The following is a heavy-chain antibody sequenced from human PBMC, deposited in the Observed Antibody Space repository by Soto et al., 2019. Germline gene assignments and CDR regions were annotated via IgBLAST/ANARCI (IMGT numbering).Heavy chain of an antibody. CDR3: ARVRAGYCSGGSCYSSSYYYMDV. CDR2: ISAYSGNT. CDR1: GYTFTSYG. V-gene: IGHV1-18*01. D-gene: IGHD2-15*01. Sequence: ASVKVSCKASGYTFTSYGISWVRQAPGQGLEWMGWISAYSGNTNYAQKLQGRVTMTTDTSTSTAYMELRSLRSDDTAVYYCARVRAGYCSGGSCYSSSYYYMDVWGKGTTVTVSS. J-gene: IGHJ6*03.